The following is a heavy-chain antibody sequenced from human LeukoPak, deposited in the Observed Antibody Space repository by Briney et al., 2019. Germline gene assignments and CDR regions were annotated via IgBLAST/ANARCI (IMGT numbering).Heavy chain of an antibody. Sequence: SGGSLRLSCALSGFTFSSYWVRWVRQAPEEGVEGVANIKQDGSEKYYVDSVKSRFTISRDNAKNSLYLQMNSLRAEDTAVYYCAREDEGYYYGSGSFFDYWGQETLVTVSS. J-gene: IGHJ4*02. V-gene: IGHV3-7*01. CDR1: GFTFSSYW. CDR3: AREDEGYYYGSGSFFDY. CDR2: IKQDGSEK. D-gene: IGHD3-10*01.